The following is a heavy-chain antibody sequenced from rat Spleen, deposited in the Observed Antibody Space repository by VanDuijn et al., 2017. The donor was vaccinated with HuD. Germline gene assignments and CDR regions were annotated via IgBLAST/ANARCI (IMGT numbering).Heavy chain of an antibody. D-gene: IGHD1-12*02. CDR2: IWSGGNT. J-gene: IGHJ2*01. V-gene: IGHV2-47*01. CDR1: GLSLTRNS. Sequence: QVQLKEAGPGLVQPSQTLSLPCTVSGLSLTRNSVSWIRQSPGKGLEWMAVIWSGGNTDYNSALKSRLSISRDTSKSQVFLKVNSLKTEDTGIYYCTRNYAYYYDGSYHGGFDYWGQGVMVTVSS. CDR3: TRNYAYYYDGSYHGGFDY.